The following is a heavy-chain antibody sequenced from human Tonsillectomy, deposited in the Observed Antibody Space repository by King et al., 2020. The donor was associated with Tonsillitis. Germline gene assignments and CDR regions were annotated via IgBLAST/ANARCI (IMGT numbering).Heavy chain of an antibody. J-gene: IGHJ4*02. CDR2: ISYDGSNK. CDR1: GFTFSSYA. V-gene: IGHV3-30*04. D-gene: IGHD5-12*01. CDR3: ARDPGYSGDVRFDY. Sequence: QLVQSGGGVVQPGRSLRLSCAASGFTFSSYAMHWVRQAPGKGLEWVAVISYDGSNKYYADSVKGRFTISRDNSKNTLYLQMNSLRAEDTAVYYCARDPGYSGDVRFDYWGQGTLVTVSS.